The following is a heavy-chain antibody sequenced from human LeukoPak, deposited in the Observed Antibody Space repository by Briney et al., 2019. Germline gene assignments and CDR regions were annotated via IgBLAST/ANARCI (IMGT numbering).Heavy chain of an antibody. Sequence: PGGSLRLSCAASGFTFSSYSMNWVRQAPGKGLGWVSSISSSSSYIYYADSVKGRFTISRDNAKNSLYLQMNSLRAEDTAVYYCARGNTMSFDYWGQGTLVTVSS. CDR3: ARGNTMSFDY. J-gene: IGHJ4*02. CDR2: ISSSSSYI. CDR1: GFTFSSYS. V-gene: IGHV3-21*01. D-gene: IGHD3-10*02.